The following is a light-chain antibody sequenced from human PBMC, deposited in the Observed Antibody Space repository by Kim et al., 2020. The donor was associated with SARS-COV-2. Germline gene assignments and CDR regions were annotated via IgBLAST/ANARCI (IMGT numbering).Light chain of an antibody. CDR2: QDS. CDR1: KLGDKY. J-gene: IGLJ2*01. CDR3: QAWDSSTAV. Sequence: VTPGQTASITCSGDKLGDKYSCWYQQKPGQSTVLVIYQDSKRPSGIPGRFSGSNSGNTATLTISGTQAMDEADYYCQAWDSSTAVFGGGTQLTVL. V-gene: IGLV3-1*01.